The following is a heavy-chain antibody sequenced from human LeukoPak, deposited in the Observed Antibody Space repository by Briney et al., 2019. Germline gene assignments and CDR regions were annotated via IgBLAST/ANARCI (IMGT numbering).Heavy chain of an antibody. Sequence: PGGSLRLSCAASGFTFSSYAMSWVRQAPGKGLEWVSAISGSGGSTYYADSVKGRFTISRDNSKNTLYLQMNSLRAEDTAVYYCAKGYNCSSTSCLYYYMDLWGKGTTVTVCS. V-gene: IGHV3-23*01. CDR3: AKGYNCSSTSCLYYYMDL. J-gene: IGHJ6*03. CDR1: GFTFSSYA. CDR2: ISGSGGST. D-gene: IGHD2-2*01.